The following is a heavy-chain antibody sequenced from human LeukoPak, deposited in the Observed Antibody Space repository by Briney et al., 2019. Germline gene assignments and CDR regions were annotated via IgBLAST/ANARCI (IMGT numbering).Heavy chain of an antibody. CDR1: GGSISSYY. Sequence: SETLSLTCTVSGGSISSYYWSWIRRPAGKGLEWIGRIYTSGSTNYNPSLKSRVTMSVDTSKNQFSLKLSSVTAADTAVYYCARDRYYYDSSGYLYFDYWGQGTLVTVSS. CDR2: IYTSGST. V-gene: IGHV4-4*07. CDR3: ARDRYYYDSSGYLYFDY. D-gene: IGHD3-22*01. J-gene: IGHJ4*02.